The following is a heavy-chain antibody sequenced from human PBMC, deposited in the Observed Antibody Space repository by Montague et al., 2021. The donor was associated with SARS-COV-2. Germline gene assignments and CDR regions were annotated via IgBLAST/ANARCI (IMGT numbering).Heavy chain of an antibody. CDR2: IWYDGSNK. CDR3: AKDRGGGADP. V-gene: IGHV3-33*06. J-gene: IGHJ5*02. CDR1: GFTFSRYG. Sequence: SLRLSCAASGFTFSRYGMHWVRQAPGKGLEWVAVIWYDGSNKYYXXSLKGRFTISRDNSKNTLYLQMNSLRAEDTAVYYCAKDRGGGADPWGQGTLVTVSS. D-gene: IGHD2-15*01.